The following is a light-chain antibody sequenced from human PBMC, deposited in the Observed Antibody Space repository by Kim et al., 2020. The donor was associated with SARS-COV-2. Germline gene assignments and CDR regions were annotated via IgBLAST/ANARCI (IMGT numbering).Light chain of an antibody. Sequence: PGERATLSCRASQSVSSNDLAWYRQKPGQAPRLLIYDASSRATGIPDRFSGSGSGTDFTLTISRLESEDFGVYYCQQYGSSLHTFGQGTKLEIK. CDR3: QQYGSSLHT. V-gene: IGKV3-20*01. CDR2: DAS. J-gene: IGKJ2*01. CDR1: QSVSSND.